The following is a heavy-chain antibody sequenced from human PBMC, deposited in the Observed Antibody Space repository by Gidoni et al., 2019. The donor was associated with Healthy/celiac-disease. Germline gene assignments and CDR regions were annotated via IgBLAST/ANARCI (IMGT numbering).Heavy chain of an antibody. D-gene: IGHD6-19*01. V-gene: IGHV3-9*01. CDR2: ISWNRGSI. J-gene: IGHJ6*04. CDR3: AKEHTHIEVAGMDDYYGMDV. Sequence: EVQLVESVGGLVQPGRSLRLSCSASGFTFDDYAMHWVRQGPGKGREWVSGISWNRGSIGYADSVKGRFTISRDNAKKLLYLKMNSLRAEDTALYYCAKEHTHIEVAGMDDYYGMDVWGKGTTVTVSS. CDR1: GFTFDDYA.